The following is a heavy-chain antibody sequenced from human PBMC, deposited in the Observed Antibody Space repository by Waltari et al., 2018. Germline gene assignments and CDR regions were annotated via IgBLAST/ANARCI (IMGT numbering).Heavy chain of an antibody. CDR1: GYTFTSYD. D-gene: IGHD3-22*01. Sequence: QVQLVQSGAEVKKPGASVNVSCKASGYTFTSYDINWVRQATGQGLEWMGWMNPNSGNTGYAQKFQGRVTMTRNTSISTAYMELSSLRSEDTAVYYCARGRGSYYYDSSGYSGYDYWGQGTLVTVSS. J-gene: IGHJ4*02. CDR2: MNPNSGNT. V-gene: IGHV1-8*01. CDR3: ARGRGSYYYDSSGYSGYDY.